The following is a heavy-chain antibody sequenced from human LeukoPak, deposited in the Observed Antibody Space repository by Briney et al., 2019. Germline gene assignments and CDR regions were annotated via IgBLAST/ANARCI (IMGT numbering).Heavy chain of an antibody. J-gene: IGHJ4*02. CDR1: GFTVSSNY. V-gene: IGHV3-53*01. CDR2: IYSGGST. D-gene: IGHD3-10*01. Sequence: GGSLRLSCAASGFTVSSNYMSWVRQAPGKGLEWVSVIYSGGSTYYADSVRGRFTISRDNSKNTVYLQMNSLRAEDTAMYYCARSKAYYYGSPGDYLDYWGQGTLVTVSS. CDR3: ARSKAYYYGSPGDYLDY.